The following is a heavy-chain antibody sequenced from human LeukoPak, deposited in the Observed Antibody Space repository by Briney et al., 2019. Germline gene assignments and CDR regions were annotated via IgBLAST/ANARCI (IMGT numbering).Heavy chain of an antibody. V-gene: IGHV3-33*08. J-gene: IGHJ6*02. CDR2: IWYDGSNK. Sequence: GGSLRLSCAASGFTFSSYAMHWVRQAPGKGLEWVAVIWYDGSNKYYADSVKGRFTISRDNSKNTLYLQMNSLRAEDTAVYYCARDRYSSGWHGPVIYYYGMDVWGQGTTVTVSS. D-gene: IGHD6-19*01. CDR1: GFTFSSYA. CDR3: ARDRYSSGWHGPVIYYYGMDV.